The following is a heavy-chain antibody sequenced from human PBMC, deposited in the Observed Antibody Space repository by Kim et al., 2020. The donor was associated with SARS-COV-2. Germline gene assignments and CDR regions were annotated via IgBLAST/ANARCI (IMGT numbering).Heavy chain of an antibody. V-gene: IGHV3-30*18. J-gene: IGHJ6*02. CDR1: GFTFSSYG. D-gene: IGHD1-26*01. CDR3: AKFNSHYYGMDV. Sequence: GGSLRLSCAASGFTFSSYGMHWVRQAPGKGLEWVAVISYDGSNKYYADSVKGRFTISRDNSKNTLYLQMNSLRAEDTAVYYCAKFNSHYYGMDVWGQGTTVTVSS. CDR2: ISYDGSNK.